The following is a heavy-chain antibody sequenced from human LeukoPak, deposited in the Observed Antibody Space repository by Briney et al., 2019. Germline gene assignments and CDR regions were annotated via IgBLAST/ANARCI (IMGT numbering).Heavy chain of an antibody. V-gene: IGHV3-23*01. CDR1: GFTLTNHA. CDR2: AVGTGGT. J-gene: IGHJ3*02. CDR3: ARGGSYPNDPFDI. D-gene: IGHD1-26*01. Sequence: GGSLRLSCAVSGFTLTNHAVSWVRQAPGKGLEWVSIAVGTGGTWYADSVKGRFILSRDNSKNTLFLQVNSLRAEDTAVYYCARGGSYPNDPFDIWGQGTMVTV.